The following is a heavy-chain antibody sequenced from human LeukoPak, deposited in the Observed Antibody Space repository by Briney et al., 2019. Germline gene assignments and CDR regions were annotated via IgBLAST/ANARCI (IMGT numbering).Heavy chain of an antibody. CDR1: GGSISSRSYY. J-gene: IGHJ5*02. CDR2: INYSGST. D-gene: IGHD6-6*01. Sequence: PSETLSLTCTVSGGSISSRSYYWAWIRQPPGKGLEWIGSINYSGSTNYNPSLKSRLTISVDTSKNQFSLKLSSVTAADTAVYYCARLRRPAPYSSSSVRVGVNWFDPWGQGTLVTVSS. CDR3: ARLRRPAPYSSSSVRVGVNWFDP. V-gene: IGHV4-39*01.